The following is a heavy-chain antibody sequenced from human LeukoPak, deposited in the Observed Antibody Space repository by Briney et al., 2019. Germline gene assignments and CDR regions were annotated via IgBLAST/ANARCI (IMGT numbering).Heavy chain of an antibody. J-gene: IGHJ3*02. CDR3: ARGRPRYNWNDFRAFDI. V-gene: IGHV1-2*02. Sequence: ASVKVSCKASGSTFTDYYMHWVRQVPGQGLEWMGWINPNSGGTNYAQKFQGRVTMTRDTSISTAYMELSSLRSEDTAVYYCARGRPRYNWNDFRAFDIWGQGTMVTVSS. CDR2: INPNSGGT. D-gene: IGHD1-20*01. CDR1: GSTFTDYY.